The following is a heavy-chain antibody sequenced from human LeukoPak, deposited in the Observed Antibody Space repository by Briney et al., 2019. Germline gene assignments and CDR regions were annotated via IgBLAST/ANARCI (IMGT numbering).Heavy chain of an antibody. CDR2: IIPIFGTA. CDR3: ARDLSAVAGLGY. J-gene: IGHJ4*02. CDR1: GYTFSSYD. V-gene: IGHV1-69*13. Sequence: ASVKVSCKASGYTFSSYDINWVRQAPGQGLEWMGGIIPIFGTANYAQKFQGRVTITADESTSTAYMELSSLRSEDTAVYYCARDLSAVAGLGYWGQGTLVTVSS. D-gene: IGHD6-19*01.